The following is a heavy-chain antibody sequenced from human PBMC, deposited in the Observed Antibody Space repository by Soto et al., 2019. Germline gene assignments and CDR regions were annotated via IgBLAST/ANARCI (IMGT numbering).Heavy chain of an antibody. CDR2: ISDRGDSR. CDR1: GFTFNRHA. J-gene: IGHJ4*02. D-gene: IGHD1-26*01. CDR3: AQEGVTVGTSYLDN. Sequence: EVQLLESGGGLVQPGGSLRLSCVGSGFTFNRHAMNWVRQAPGKGLEWVSSISDRGDSRYYADSLKGRFTTSRGNSKNTLYLQMNGLAAEDTAVYYCAQEGVTVGTSYLDNWGQGTLVTVSS. V-gene: IGHV3-23*01.